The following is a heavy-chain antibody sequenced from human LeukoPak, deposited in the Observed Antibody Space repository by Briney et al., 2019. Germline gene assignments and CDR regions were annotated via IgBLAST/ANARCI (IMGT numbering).Heavy chain of an antibody. CDR3: ARPLDHYYDSSGYAFDI. CDR2: IYYSGST. V-gene: IGHV4-59*12. D-gene: IGHD3-22*01. Sequence: PSETLSLTCTVSGGSISSYYWSWIRQPPGKGLEWIGYIYYSGSTNYNPSLKSRVTISVDTSKNQFSLKLSSVTAADTAVYYCARPLDHYYDSSGYAFDIWGQGTMVTVSS. CDR1: GGSISSYY. J-gene: IGHJ3*02.